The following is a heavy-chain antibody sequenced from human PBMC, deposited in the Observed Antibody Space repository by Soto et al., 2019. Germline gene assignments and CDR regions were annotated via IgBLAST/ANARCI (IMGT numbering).Heavy chain of an antibody. J-gene: IGHJ6*03. Sequence: QLQLQESGPGLVQPSETLSLTCSVSGGSISSSYTWGWIRQPPGKGLEWIGGIFYSGSAYYNPSLKSRLTISVDTSKNQCSLRLSSVTASDTAVYYCARSVGDYYYYMDVWGVGTTVIVSS. CDR1: GGSISSSYT. V-gene: IGHV4-39*01. D-gene: IGHD3-10*01. CDR3: ARSVGDYYYYMDV. CDR2: IFYSGSA.